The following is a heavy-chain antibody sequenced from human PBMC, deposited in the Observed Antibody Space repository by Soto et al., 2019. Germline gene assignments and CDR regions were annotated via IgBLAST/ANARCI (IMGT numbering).Heavy chain of an antibody. J-gene: IGHJ4*02. V-gene: IGHV3-23*01. CDR2: ISASGDIT. Sequence: EVQLLESGGGLIQPGGSLRLSCAASGFTFTTYAMRWVRQAPGKGLEWVSAISASGDITYYADSVKGRFTISRDSSKNTRYLQMNGLRAEDTAIYYCAKDSNLIPWGSSRWGQGALVTVSS. CDR1: GFTFTTYA. D-gene: IGHD3-10*01. CDR3: AKDSNLIPWGSSR.